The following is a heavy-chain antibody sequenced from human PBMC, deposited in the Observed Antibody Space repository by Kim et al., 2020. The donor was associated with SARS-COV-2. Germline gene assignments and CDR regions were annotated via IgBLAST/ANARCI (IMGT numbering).Heavy chain of an antibody. CDR2: SST. D-gene: IGHD2-2*01. CDR3: AREYQLLSD. Sequence: SSTSYADSVKGRFTISRDNAKNTLYLQMNSLRAENTAVYYCAREYQLLSDWGQGTLVTVSS. J-gene: IGHJ4*02. V-gene: IGHV3-74*01.